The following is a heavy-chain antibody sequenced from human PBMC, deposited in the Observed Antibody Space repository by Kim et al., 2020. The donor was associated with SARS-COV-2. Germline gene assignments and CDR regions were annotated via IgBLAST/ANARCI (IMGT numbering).Heavy chain of an antibody. CDR2: IYHSGST. Sequence: SETLSLACAVYGGSFSGYYWSWIRQPPGKGLEWIGEIYHSGSTNYNPSLKSRVTISVDTSKNQFSLKLSSVTAADTAVYYCARAARYSSGWYFVYWGQGTLVTVSS. CDR3: ARAARYSSGWYFVY. CDR1: GGSFSGYY. V-gene: IGHV4-34*01. D-gene: IGHD6-19*01. J-gene: IGHJ4*02.